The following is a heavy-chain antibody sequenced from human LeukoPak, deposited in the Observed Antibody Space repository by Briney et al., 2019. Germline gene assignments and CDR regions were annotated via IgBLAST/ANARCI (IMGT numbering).Heavy chain of an antibody. CDR1: GGSFSGYY. V-gene: IGHV4-34*01. CDR3: ARGGIGETVALFET. J-gene: IGHJ5*02. Sequence: SETLSLTCAVYGGSFSGYYWSWIRQPPGKGLEWIGEINHSGSTNYNPSLKSRVTISADTSKNQVSLQLSSVTPEDTAIYYCARGGIGETVALFETWGQGILVTVSS. D-gene: IGHD6-19*01. CDR2: INHSGST.